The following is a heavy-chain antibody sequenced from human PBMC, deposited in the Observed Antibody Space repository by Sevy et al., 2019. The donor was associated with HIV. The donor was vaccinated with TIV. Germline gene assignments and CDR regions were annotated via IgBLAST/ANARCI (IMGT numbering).Heavy chain of an antibody. J-gene: IGHJ4*02. V-gene: IGHV3-15*01. CDR2: IKSKTDGGTT. CDR1: GFPFNNAW. CDR3: TLEGLYCSGGSCYSEGFDT. Sequence: GGSLRLSCAAFGFPFNNAWMSWVRQAPGKGLEWVGRIKSKTDGGTTDYATPVKGRFTISRDDSKNTLYLQMNSVKTDDTAVYYCTLEGLYCSGGSCYSEGFDTWGQGTLVTVSS. D-gene: IGHD2-15*01.